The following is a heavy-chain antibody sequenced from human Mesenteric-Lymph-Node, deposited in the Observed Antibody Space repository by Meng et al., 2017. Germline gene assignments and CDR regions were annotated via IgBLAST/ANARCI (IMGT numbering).Heavy chain of an antibody. D-gene: IGHD1-26*01. CDR3: ARVVTGGSYEGSFDY. J-gene: IGHJ4*02. Sequence: ASVKVSCKASGYTFTSYGISWVRQAPGQGLEWMGWISAYNVNTNYAQKLQGRVTMTTDTSTSTAYMELRSLRSDDTAVYYCARVVTGGSYEGSFDYWGQGTLVTVSS. CDR2: ISAYNVNT. V-gene: IGHV1-18*01. CDR1: GYTFTSYG.